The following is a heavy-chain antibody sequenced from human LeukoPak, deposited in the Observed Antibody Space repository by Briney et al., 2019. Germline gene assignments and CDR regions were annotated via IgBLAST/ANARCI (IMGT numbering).Heavy chain of an antibody. V-gene: IGHV3-74*01. J-gene: IGHJ4*02. Sequence: AGGSLRLSCAASGFTFSSYAMSWVRQAPGKGLVWVSRINNDEITTTYADSVKGRFTISRDNAKNTLYLQMNSLRAEDTAIYYCARGGPGTGMDYWGQGALVTVSS. D-gene: IGHD1-1*01. CDR2: INNDEITT. CDR3: ARGGPGTGMDY. CDR1: GFTFSSYA.